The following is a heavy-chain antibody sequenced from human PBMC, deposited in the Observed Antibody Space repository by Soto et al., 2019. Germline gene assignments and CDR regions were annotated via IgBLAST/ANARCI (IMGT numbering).Heavy chain of an antibody. CDR2: TYYRSEWYN. J-gene: IGHJ6*02. V-gene: IGHV6-1*01. D-gene: IGHD5-12*01. Sequence: SQTLSLTCAISGDSVSSNSAAWNWIRQPPSRGLEWLGRTYYRSEWYNDYAVSVKSRITINPDTSKNQFSLQLNSVTPEDTAVYYCAREVATIRGYYYYGMDVWGQGTTVTVSS. CDR3: AREVATIRGYYYYGMDV. CDR1: GDSVSSNSAA.